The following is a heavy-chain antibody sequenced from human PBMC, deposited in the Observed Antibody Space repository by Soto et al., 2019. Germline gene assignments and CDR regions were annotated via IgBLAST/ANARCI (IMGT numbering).Heavy chain of an antibody. CDR2: IYYTGRT. Sequence: QLQVQESGPGLVKPSETLSLTCTVSGGSISSSAYFWGWIRQPPGKGLEWIGNIYYTGRTSYNPSVKSPITISIDTSKNRFSLKMSSVTASYTSVYFCARIYSGYDDAGAFDIWGQRTMVTVSS. J-gene: IGHJ3*02. CDR3: ARIYSGYDDAGAFDI. CDR1: GGSISSSAYF. V-gene: IGHV4-39*01. D-gene: IGHD5-12*01.